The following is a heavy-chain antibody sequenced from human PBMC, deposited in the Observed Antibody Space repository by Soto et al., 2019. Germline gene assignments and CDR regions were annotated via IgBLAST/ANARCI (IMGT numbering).Heavy chain of an antibody. D-gene: IGHD3-3*01. CDR1: GYPVTAYY. Sequence: QLHLVQSGAVVKKPGASVTVSCSASGYPVTAYYMHWVRQAPGRGLEWMGGINAATGAAKYTQRFQCRVTITRDTSTSTVFLELCGLTSEDTAFFYCARGGGVGVAGSAAFDMWGQGTLVTVSS. CDR3: ARGGGVGVAGSAAFDM. J-gene: IGHJ3*02. CDR2: INAATGAA. V-gene: IGHV1-2*02.